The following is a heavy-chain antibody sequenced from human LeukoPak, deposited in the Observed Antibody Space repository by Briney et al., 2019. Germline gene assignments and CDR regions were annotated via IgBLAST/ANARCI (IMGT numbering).Heavy chain of an antibody. J-gene: IGHJ4*02. V-gene: IGHV1-46*01. CDR2: INPSGGST. Sequence: ASVKVSCKASGYTFTSYYMHWVRQAPGQGLEWMGIINPSGGSTTYAQKFQGRVTMTRDTFTSTVYMELSSLRSEDTAVYYCAGEPATTTVTYPFFDYWGQGTLVTVSS. D-gene: IGHD4-17*01. CDR1: GYTFTSYY. CDR3: AGEPATTTVTYPFFDY.